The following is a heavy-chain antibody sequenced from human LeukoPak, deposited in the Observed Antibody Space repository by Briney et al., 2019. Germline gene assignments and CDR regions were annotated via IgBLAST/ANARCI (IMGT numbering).Heavy chain of an antibody. V-gene: IGHV5-51*01. D-gene: IGHD1-26*01. CDR1: GYSFTSYW. CDR3: ARPLSIVGVSGAFDI. CDR2: IYPGDSDT. Sequence: GESLKISCKGSGYSFTSYWIGWVRQMPGKGLEWMGIIYPGDSDTRYSPSFQGHVTISADKSISTAYLQWSSLKASDTAMYYCARPLSIVGVSGAFDIWGQGTMVTVSS. J-gene: IGHJ3*02.